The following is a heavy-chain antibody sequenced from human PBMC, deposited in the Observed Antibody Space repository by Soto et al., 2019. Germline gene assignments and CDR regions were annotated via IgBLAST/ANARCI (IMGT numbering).Heavy chain of an antibody. Sequence: QVQLVQSGAEVKKPGSSVKVSCKASGGTFSSYAISWVRQAPGQGLEWMGGIIPIFGTANYAQKFQGRVTITADESTSTAYMELSSLRSEDTAVYYCARVFHGIVATEPMADPGGYWGQGTLVTVSS. J-gene: IGHJ4*02. CDR1: GGTFSSYA. CDR3: ARVFHGIVATEPMADPGGY. CDR2: IIPIFGTA. D-gene: IGHD5-12*01. V-gene: IGHV1-69*01.